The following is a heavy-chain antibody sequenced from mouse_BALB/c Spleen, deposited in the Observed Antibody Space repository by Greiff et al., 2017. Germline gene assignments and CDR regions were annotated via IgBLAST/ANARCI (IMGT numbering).Heavy chain of an antibody. CDR3: AEQGDYYGSNGGD. CDR1: GYSITSYYA. V-gene: IGHV3-2*02. D-gene: IGHD1-1*01. J-gene: IGHJ1*01. CDR2: ISYSGST. Sequence: EVKLQQSGPGLVKPSQSLSLTCTVTGYSITSYYAWYWIRQFPGNQLEWMGLISYSGSTSYNPSFKSRISITRNTSKNQFFLQLNSLTTEDTATYYCAEQGDYYGSNGGDWGAGTTVTVSS.